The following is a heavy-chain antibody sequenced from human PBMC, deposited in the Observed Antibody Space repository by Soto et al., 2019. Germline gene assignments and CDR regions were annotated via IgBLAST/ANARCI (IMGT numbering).Heavy chain of an antibody. V-gene: IGHV4-38-2*02. J-gene: IGHJ4*02. D-gene: IGHD1-26*01. CDR1: GYSISIGNY. CDR2: IYQSGST. CDR3: ARVLGAPLYYFDY. Sequence: ETLSLTCPVSGYSISIGNYWGWIRQPPGKRLEWIGSIYQSGSTYYNPSLRSRATISVDTSKNQFSLKLSSVTAADTAVYYCARVLGAPLYYFDYWGQGILVTVSS.